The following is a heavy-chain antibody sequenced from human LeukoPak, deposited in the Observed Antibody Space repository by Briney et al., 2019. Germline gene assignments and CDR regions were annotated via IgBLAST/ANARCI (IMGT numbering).Heavy chain of an antibody. V-gene: IGHV1-2*02. CDR3: ARVLITGTTELFDY. D-gene: IGHD1-7*01. CDR2: FNPNNGGT. J-gene: IGHJ4*02. Sequence: ASVKVSCKASGYTFTAYYMHWVRQAPGQGLEWVGWFNPNNGGTDYAQKFQGRVTMTLDTSISTAYMELNRLRSDDTAVYYCARVLITGTTELFDYWGQGTLVTVSS. CDR1: GYTFTAYY.